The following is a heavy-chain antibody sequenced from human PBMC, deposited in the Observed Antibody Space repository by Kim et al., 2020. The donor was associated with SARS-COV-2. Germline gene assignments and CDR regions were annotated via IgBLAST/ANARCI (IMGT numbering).Heavy chain of an antibody. J-gene: IGHJ6*02. V-gene: IGHV3-15*01. CDR3: TTEADSDPEYYYYYYGMDV. CDR2: IKSKTDGGTT. Sequence: GGSLRLSCAASGFTFSNAWMSWVRQAPGKGLEWVGRIKSKTDGGTTDYAAPVKGRFTISRDDSKNTLYLQMNSLKTEDTAVYYCTTEADSDPEYYYYYYGMDVWGQGTTVTVSS. CDR1: GFTFSNAW. D-gene: IGHD1-26*01.